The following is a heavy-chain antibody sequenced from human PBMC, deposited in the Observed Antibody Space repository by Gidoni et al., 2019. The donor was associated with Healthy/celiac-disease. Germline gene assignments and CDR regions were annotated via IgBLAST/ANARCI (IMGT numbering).Heavy chain of an antibody. CDR2: INPNSGGT. CDR1: GYTFTGYY. Sequence: VQLVQSGAEVKKPGASVTVSCKASGYTFTGYYTHWVRQAPGQGLEWMGWINPNSGGTNYAQKFQGRVTMTRDTSISTAYMELSRLRSDDTAVYYCARETTVVTQDHGYYYYGMDVWGQGTTVTVSS. D-gene: IGHD4-17*01. V-gene: IGHV1-2*02. CDR3: ARETTVVTQDHGYYYYGMDV. J-gene: IGHJ6*02.